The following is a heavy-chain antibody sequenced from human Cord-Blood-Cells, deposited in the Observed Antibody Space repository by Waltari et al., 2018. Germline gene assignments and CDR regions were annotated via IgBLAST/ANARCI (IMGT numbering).Heavy chain of an antibody. J-gene: IGHJ4*02. V-gene: IGHV4-39*01. CDR3: ASDNWNSY. D-gene: IGHD1-7*01. CDR1: GGSISSRSSY. Sequence: QLQLQESGPGLVKPSETLSLTCTVPGGSISSRSSYWGWIRQPPGKGLEWIGSIYYSGSTYYNPSLKSRVTISVDTAKNQFSLKLSSVTAADTAVYYCASDNWNSYWGQGTLVTVSS. CDR2: IYYSGST.